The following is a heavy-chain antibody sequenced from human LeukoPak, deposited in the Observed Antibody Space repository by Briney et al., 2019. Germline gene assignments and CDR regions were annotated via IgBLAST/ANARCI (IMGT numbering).Heavy chain of an antibody. V-gene: IGHV1-69*13. Sequence: ASVKVSCKASGYTFTTYYIHWVRQAPGQGLEWMGGIIPIFGTANYAQKFQGRVTITADESTSTAYMELSSLRSEDTAVYYCARVVGSDPWGQGTLVTVSS. CDR3: ARVVGSDP. J-gene: IGHJ5*02. CDR1: GYTFTTYY. CDR2: IIPIFGTA.